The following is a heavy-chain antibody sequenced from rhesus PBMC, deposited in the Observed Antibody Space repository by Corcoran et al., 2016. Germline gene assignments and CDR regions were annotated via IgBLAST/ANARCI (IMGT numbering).Heavy chain of an antibody. CDR2: IKSGEGST. CDR1: GFTFSSYG. J-gene: IGHJ6*01. D-gene: IGHD3S6*01. V-gene: IGHV3S5*01. Sequence: EVQLVETGGGLVQPGGSLKLSCAASGFTFSSYGMSWVRQAPGKGREGVLNIKSGEGSTYDADYGKGRFTISRDNSKNTLSLQMNRLRDEDTALYYCAKGHRVFDFWGQGVVVTVSS. CDR3: AKGHRVFDF.